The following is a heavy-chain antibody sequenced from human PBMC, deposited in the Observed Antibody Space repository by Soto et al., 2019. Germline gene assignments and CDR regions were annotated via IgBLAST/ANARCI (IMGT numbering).Heavy chain of an antibody. CDR2: ISYDGSNK. CDR3: ARSIFVSWPLPRHYYGLDV. D-gene: IGHD6-13*01. J-gene: IGHJ6*02. Sequence: GSMRHSYAASGFTISSFAMHWVRQDQGKGLEWVAVISYDGSNKYYADSVKGRFTISRDNSKNTLYLQMNSLRAEDTAVYYCARSIFVSWPLPRHYYGLDVRGQGTTVTVSS. V-gene: IGHV3-30-3*01. CDR1: GFTISSFA.